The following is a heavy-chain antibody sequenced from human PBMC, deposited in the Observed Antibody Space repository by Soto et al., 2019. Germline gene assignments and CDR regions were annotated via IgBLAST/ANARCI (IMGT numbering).Heavy chain of an antibody. V-gene: IGHV3-23*01. CDR2: ISGSGGST. CDR3: AKFGLHLGELSLPAYYFDY. J-gene: IGHJ4*02. Sequence: GGSLRLSCAASGFTFISYAIRCVRQAPGKGLEKVSAISGSGGSTYYADSVKGRFTISRDNSKNTLYLQMNSLRAEDTAVYYCAKFGLHLGELSLPAYYFDYWGQGTLVTVSS. D-gene: IGHD3-16*02. CDR1: GFTFISYA.